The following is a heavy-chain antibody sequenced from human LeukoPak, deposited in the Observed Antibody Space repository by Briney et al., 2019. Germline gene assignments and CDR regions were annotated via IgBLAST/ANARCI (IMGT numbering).Heavy chain of an antibody. CDR2: IYSGGST. J-gene: IGHJ4*02. Sequence: GGSLRLSCAASGFTVSSNYMSWVRQAPGKGLEGVSVIYSGGSTYYADSVKSRFTISRDNSKHTLYLQMNSLRAEDTAVYYCARDRHYYDSSGYLYYFDYWGQGTLVTVSS. V-gene: IGHV3-66*01. CDR1: GFTVSSNY. D-gene: IGHD3-22*01. CDR3: ARDRHYYDSSGYLYYFDY.